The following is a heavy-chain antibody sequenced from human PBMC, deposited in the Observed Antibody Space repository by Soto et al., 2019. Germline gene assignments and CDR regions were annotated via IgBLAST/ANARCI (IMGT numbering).Heavy chain of an antibody. CDR2: IYYSGST. CDR3: ARDYCSGGSCLIDAFDI. CDR1: GGSISSYY. V-gene: IGHV4-59*01. J-gene: IGHJ3*02. D-gene: IGHD2-15*01. Sequence: PSETLSLTCTVSGGSISSYYWSWIRQPPGKGLEWIGYIYYSGSTNYNPSLKSRVTISVDTSKNQFSLKLSSVTAADTAVYYCARDYCSGGSCLIDAFDIWGQGTMVTVSS.